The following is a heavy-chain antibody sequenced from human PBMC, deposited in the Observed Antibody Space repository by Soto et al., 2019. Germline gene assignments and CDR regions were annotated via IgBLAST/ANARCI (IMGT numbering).Heavy chain of an antibody. CDR3: AMGYCSSTSCYMDAFDI. CDR2: ISSSSSYI. V-gene: IGHV3-21*01. CDR1: GFTFSSYS. D-gene: IGHD2-2*02. J-gene: IGHJ3*02. Sequence: EVQLVESGGGLVKPGGSLRLSCAASGFTFSSYSMNWVRQAPGKGLEWVSSISSSSSYIYYADSVKGRFTISRDNPKNSLYLQMNSLRAEDTAVYYCAMGYCSSTSCYMDAFDIWGQGTMVTVSS.